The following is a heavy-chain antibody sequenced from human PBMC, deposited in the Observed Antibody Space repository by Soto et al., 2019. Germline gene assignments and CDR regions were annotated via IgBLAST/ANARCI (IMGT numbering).Heavy chain of an antibody. CDR1: GFTFSSYA. CDR2: ISGSGGST. D-gene: IGHD2-2*01. CDR3: AKAGTSRNWFDP. V-gene: IGHV3-23*01. J-gene: IGHJ5*02. Sequence: EVQLLESGGGLVQPGGSLRLSCAASGFTFSSYAMSWVRQAPGKGLEWVSAISGSGGSTYYADSVKGRFTISRGNSKNTLYLQMNSLRAEDTAVYYCAKAGTSRNWFDPWGQGTLVTVSS.